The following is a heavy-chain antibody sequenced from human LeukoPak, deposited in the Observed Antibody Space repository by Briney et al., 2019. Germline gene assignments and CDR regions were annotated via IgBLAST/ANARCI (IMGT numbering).Heavy chain of an antibody. CDR3: AKVPYCSSTSCYTPFDY. Sequence: PGGSLRLSCAASGFTFSSYDMHWVRQAPGKGLEWVAFIRYDGSNKYYADSVKGRFTISRDNSKNTLYLQMNSLRAEDTAVYYCAKVPYCSSTSCYTPFDYWGQGTLVTVSS. D-gene: IGHD2-2*02. CDR2: IRYDGSNK. V-gene: IGHV3-30*02. CDR1: GFTFSSYD. J-gene: IGHJ4*02.